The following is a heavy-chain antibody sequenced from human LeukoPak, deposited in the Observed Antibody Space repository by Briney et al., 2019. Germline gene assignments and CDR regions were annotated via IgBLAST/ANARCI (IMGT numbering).Heavy chain of an antibody. J-gene: IGHJ2*01. CDR2: ISGGGEDT. CDR1: GFTFTSYA. Sequence: GGPLRLSCAASGFTFTSYAMSWIRQAPGKGLEWVSAISGGGEDTYYPDSVKGRFTISRDNSKNTLYLQMNSLRAEDTAIHYCAKPRAMTTGVGRYFDLWGRGTLVTVSS. V-gene: IGHV3-23*01. CDR3: AKPRAMTTGVGRYFDL. D-gene: IGHD1-1*01.